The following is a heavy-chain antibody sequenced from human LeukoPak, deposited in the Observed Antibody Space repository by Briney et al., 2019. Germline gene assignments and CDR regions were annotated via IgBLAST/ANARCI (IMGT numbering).Heavy chain of an antibody. D-gene: IGHD4-17*01. Sequence: PGGSLRLSCEASGFSFSSYYMSWLRQAPGRGLEWVANIKADGSEKHYVDSVKGRFTISRDNAKNSVYLQMNSLRAEDTAIYYCATTASLSYWGQGTLVTVSS. V-gene: IGHV3-7*05. J-gene: IGHJ4*02. CDR3: ATTASLSY. CDR2: IKADGSEK. CDR1: GFSFSSYY.